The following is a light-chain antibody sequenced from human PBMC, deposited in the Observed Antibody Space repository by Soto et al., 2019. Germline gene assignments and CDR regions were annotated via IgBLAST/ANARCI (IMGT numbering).Light chain of an antibody. CDR2: GAS. CDR1: QSVRSSY. V-gene: IGKV3-20*01. J-gene: IGKJ3*01. Sequence: IVLTQSPGTLSLSPGERATLSCRASQSVRSSYLAWYQQKPGQAPRLLIYGASSRATGIPDRFSGSGSGTEFTLTISRLEPEDFAVYYCQQYGSSPALFTFGPGTKVDIK. CDR3: QQYGSSPALFT.